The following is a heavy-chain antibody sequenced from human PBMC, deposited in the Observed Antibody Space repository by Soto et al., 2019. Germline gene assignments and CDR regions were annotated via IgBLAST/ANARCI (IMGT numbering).Heavy chain of an antibody. V-gene: IGHV3-15*07. J-gene: IGHJ4*02. D-gene: IGHD6-19*01. CDR1: GFTFSNAW. CDR2: IKSKTDDGTT. Sequence: GGSLRLSCAASGFTFSNAWMNWVRQAPGKGLEWVGRIKSKTDDGTTDYNAPVKGKFTNSRDDSKNTIKQQIKSLKTEDTAVYYCTTDLIAVAVFDYWGQGTLVTVSS. CDR3: TTDLIAVAVFDY.